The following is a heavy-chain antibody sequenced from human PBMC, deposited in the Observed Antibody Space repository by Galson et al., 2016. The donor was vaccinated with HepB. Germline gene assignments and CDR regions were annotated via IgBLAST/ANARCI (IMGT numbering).Heavy chain of an antibody. D-gene: IGHD1/OR15-1a*01. CDR2: INYRRST. CDR1: GGSISSNNFF. CDR3: ARHPNRAWHGLWYFDL. J-gene: IGHJ2*01. V-gene: IGHV4-39*01. Sequence: ETLSLTCTVSGGSISSNNFFWGWIRPPPGKGLEWIGSINYRRSTYYTPSLNSRVTISVDTSKHQFSLRLSSVTAADTAVYYCARHPNRAWHGLWYFDLWRCGTLVTVSS.